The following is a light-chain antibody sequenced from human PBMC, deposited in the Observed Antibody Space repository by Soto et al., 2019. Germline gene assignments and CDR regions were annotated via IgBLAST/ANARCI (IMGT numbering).Light chain of an antibody. CDR1: SSDIGGYNY. Sequence: QSALTQPASVSGSPGQSITISCTGTSSDIGGYNYVSWYQQHPAKAPKLLISEVSNRPSGVSNRFSGSKSGNTASLTISGLQPDDEADYYCSSYTSSSSRIFGGGTQLTVL. CDR3: SSYTSSSSRI. CDR2: EVS. J-gene: IGLJ2*01. V-gene: IGLV2-14*01.